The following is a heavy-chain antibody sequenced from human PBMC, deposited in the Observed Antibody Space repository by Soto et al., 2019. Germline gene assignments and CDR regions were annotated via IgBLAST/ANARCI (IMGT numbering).Heavy chain of an antibody. CDR1: GGSISSYY. D-gene: IGHD6-25*01. Sequence: PSETLSLTCTVSGGSISSYYWSWIRQPPGKGLEWIGYVYYSGSTNYNPSLKSRVTIPVDTSKNQFSLKLSSVTAADTAVYYCARHQRSGDYFDYWGQGTLVTVSS. V-gene: IGHV4-59*08. CDR2: VYYSGST. CDR3: ARHQRSGDYFDY. J-gene: IGHJ4*02.